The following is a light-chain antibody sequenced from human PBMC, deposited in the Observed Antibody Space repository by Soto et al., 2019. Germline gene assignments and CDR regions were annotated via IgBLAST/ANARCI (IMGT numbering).Light chain of an antibody. CDR3: SSYTSSITLI. CDR2: DVS. V-gene: IGLV2-14*01. J-gene: IGLJ2*01. Sequence: QSALTQHASVSGSPGQSITISCTGTSSDVGGYNYVSWYQQHPGKAPKLVIYDVSNRPTGVSYRFSGSKSGNTASLTISGLQAEDDADYYCSSYTSSITLIFGGGTKLTVL. CDR1: SSDVGGYNY.